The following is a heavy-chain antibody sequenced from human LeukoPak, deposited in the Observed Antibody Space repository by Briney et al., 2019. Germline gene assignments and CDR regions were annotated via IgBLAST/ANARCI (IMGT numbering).Heavy chain of an antibody. V-gene: IGHV3-11*06. CDR2: ISSGSSYT. D-gene: IGHD5-18*01. J-gene: IGHJ3*02. CDR1: GFTFSDYY. CDR3: ARGGTAMADDAFDI. Sequence: PGGSLRLSCAASGFTFSDYYMSWIRQAPGKGLEWVSYISSGSSYTNYADSVKGRFTISRDNAKNSLYLQMNSLRAEDTAVYYCARGGTAMADDAFDIWGQGTMVTVSS.